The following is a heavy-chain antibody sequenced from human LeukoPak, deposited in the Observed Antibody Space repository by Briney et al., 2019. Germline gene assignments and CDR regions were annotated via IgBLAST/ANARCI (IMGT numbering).Heavy chain of an antibody. CDR1: GFTFDDYA. J-gene: IGHJ5*02. V-gene: IGHV3-9*03. D-gene: IGHD5-18*01. Sequence: PGRSLRLSCAASGFTFDDYAMHWVRHAPGKGLEWVSGISWNSGSIVYAASVKGRFTISRDNAMNSLYLQMNSLRTEEIALYYCTKGGTSYGFWDWFDPWGQGTLVTVSS. CDR3: TKGGTSYGFWDWFDP. CDR2: ISWNSGSI.